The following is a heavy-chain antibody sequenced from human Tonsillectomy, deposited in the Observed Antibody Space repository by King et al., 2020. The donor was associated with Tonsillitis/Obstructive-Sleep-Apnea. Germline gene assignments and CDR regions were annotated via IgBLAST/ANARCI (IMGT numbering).Heavy chain of an antibody. CDR1: GGTFSSYA. Sequence: VQLVESGAEVKKPGSSVKVSCKASGGTFSSYAICLVRQAPGQGLEWMGGIIPIFGTANYAQKFQGRVTLTADESTSTAYMELSSLRSEDTAVYYCARDGGRCSSTSCYRGDYWGQGTLVTVSS. D-gene: IGHD2-2*02. J-gene: IGHJ4*02. V-gene: IGHV1-69*01. CDR2: IIPIFGTA. CDR3: ARDGGRCSSTSCYRGDY.